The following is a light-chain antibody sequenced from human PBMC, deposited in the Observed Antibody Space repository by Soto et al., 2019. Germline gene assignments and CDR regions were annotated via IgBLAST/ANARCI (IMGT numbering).Light chain of an antibody. V-gene: IGKV3-20*01. J-gene: IGKJ1*01. CDR2: GAS. Sequence: EIVLTQSPGTLSLSPGERATLSCRASQSVSGDYLVWYQQKPGQAPRLLIYGASYRATGIPNRFSGSGSGTDFTLTISRLEPEDFAVYYCQQYGNSPQMFGQGTKVDI. CDR3: QQYGNSPQM. CDR1: QSVSGDY.